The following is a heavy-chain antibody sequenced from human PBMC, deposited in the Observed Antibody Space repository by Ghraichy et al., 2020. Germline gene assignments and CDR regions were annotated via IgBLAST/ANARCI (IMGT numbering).Heavy chain of an antibody. Sequence: GESLNISCAASEFTFSNYWMSWVRQAPGKGLEWVAHIKPYGSEEFYVDSVKGRFTTSRENAHNSLSLQMNSLRAEDSAVYYCARSTFSSADYWGQGTLVTVSS. D-gene: IGHD6-6*01. CDR3: ARSTFSSADY. CDR2: IKPYGSEE. J-gene: IGHJ4*02. V-gene: IGHV3-7*01. CDR1: EFTFSNYW.